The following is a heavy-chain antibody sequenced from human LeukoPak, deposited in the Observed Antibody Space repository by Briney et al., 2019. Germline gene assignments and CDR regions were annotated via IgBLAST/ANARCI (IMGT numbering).Heavy chain of an antibody. V-gene: IGHV4-59*08. Sequence: SETLSLTCTVSGGSISSYYWSWLRQPPGEGLEWIGYIYNSGTTNYNPSLKSRVTISVDTSRNQFSLKLSSVTAADTAVYYCARLGSGSCRDWGQGTLVTVSS. CDR3: ARLGSGSCRD. J-gene: IGHJ4*02. D-gene: IGHD3-10*01. CDR2: IYNSGTT. CDR1: GGSISSYY.